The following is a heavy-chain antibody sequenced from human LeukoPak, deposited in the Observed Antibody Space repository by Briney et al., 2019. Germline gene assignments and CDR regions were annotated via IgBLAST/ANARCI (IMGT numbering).Heavy chain of an antibody. J-gene: IGHJ6*02. CDR2: FDPEDGET. D-gene: IGHD3-3*01. CDR3: ATEDKSYDFWSGRLYGMDV. V-gene: IGHV1-24*01. CDR1: GYTLTELS. Sequence: GASVKVSCKVSGYTLTELSMHWVRQAPGKGLEWMGGFDPEDGETIYAQKFQGRVTMTEDTSTDTAYMELSSLRSEDTAVYYCATEDKSYDFWSGRLYGMDVWGQGTTVTVSS.